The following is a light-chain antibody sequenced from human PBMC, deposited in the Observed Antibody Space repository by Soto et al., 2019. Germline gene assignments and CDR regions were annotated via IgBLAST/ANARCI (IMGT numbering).Light chain of an antibody. Sequence: EIVLTQSPGTLSLSPGERATLSCRASQSVNNNYLAWYQQQPGQAPRLLIYGASSRATGIPDRFTGSGSGTDFTLTISRLEPEDFAVYYCQQYGSSPPKLTFGGGTKVDIK. CDR3: QQYGSSPPKLT. CDR2: GAS. J-gene: IGKJ4*01. CDR1: QSVNNNY. V-gene: IGKV3-20*01.